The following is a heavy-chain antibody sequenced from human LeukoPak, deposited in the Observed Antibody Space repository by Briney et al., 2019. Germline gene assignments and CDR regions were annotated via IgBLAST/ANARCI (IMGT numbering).Heavy chain of an antibody. D-gene: IGHD3-3*01. CDR1: GFTFGDYA. CDR3: TRAGITIFGVVAQFDY. V-gene: IGHV3-49*04. Sequence: GGSLRLSCTASGFTFGDYAMSWVRQAPGKGLEWVGFIRSKAYGGTTEYAASVKGRFTISRDDSKSIAYLQMNSLKTEDTAVYYCTRAGITIFGVVAQFDYWGQGTLVTVSS. CDR2: IRSKAYGGTT. J-gene: IGHJ4*02.